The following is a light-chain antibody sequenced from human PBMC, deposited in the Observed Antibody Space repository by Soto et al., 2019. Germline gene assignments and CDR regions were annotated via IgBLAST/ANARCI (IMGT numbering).Light chain of an antibody. CDR2: GAS. CDR1: QSVSSW. V-gene: IGKV1-5*01. Sequence: DILMTQSPSTLSSSVGDRVTITCRARQSVSSWLAWYQQKPGKAPKLLIYGASTLESGVPSRFSGSGSGTDFILTISSLQPDDFATYYCQQYNTYSYTFGQGTKLDIK. CDR3: QQYNTYSYT. J-gene: IGKJ2*01.